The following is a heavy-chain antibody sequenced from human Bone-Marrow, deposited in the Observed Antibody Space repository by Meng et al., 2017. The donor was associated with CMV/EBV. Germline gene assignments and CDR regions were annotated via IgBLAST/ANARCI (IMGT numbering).Heavy chain of an antibody. CDR1: GFTFSSYA. Sequence: GGSLRLSCAASGFTFSSYAMHWVRQAPGKGLEWVAVISYDGSNKYYADSVKGRFTISRDNSKNTLYLQMNSLRAEDTAVYYCARDADGEWSYWGQGTLATVSS. CDR3: ARDADGEWSY. J-gene: IGHJ4*02. D-gene: IGHD3-3*01. CDR2: ISYDGSNK. V-gene: IGHV3-30*04.